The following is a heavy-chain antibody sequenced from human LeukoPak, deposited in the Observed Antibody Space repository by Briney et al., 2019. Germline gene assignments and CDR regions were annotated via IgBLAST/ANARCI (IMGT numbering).Heavy chain of an antibody. CDR2: INHSGST. CDR3: ARGRKYYYGPRSPWAFDI. Sequence: SETLSLTCAVYGGSFSGYYWSWIRQPPGKGLEWIGEINHSGSTNYNPSLKSRVTISVDTSKNQFSLKLSSVTAADTAVYHCARGRKYYYGPRSPWAFDIWGQGTMVTVSS. D-gene: IGHD3-10*01. J-gene: IGHJ3*02. V-gene: IGHV4-34*01. CDR1: GGSFSGYY.